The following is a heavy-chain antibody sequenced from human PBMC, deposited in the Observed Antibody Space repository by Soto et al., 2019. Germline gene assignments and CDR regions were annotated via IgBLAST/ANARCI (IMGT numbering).Heavy chain of an antibody. CDR3: AASYDSTGRDAFDI. D-gene: IGHD3-22*01. CDR1: GGSIDRSTYY. V-gene: IGHV4-39*01. J-gene: IGHJ3*02. CDR2: ISYSGST. Sequence: QLQQSGPGLVKPSETLSLTCTVSGGSIDRSTYYWGWIRQPPGKGLEWIGSISYSGSTNYNPSLKSRVIISVDTPKNQFSLKLSSVTAADTALYYCAASYDSTGRDAFDIWGQGTMVTVSS.